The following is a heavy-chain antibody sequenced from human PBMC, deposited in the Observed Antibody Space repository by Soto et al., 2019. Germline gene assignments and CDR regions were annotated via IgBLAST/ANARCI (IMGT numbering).Heavy chain of an antibody. J-gene: IGHJ4*02. CDR2: ISDDGNDK. CDR3: AKAVVDYSDSSGYFSDFDY. CDR1: GFGFSFYG. Sequence: QVQLVESGGGVVQPGRSLRLSCVASGFGFSFYGMYWVRQAPGKGLEWVAVISDDGNDKYYGDSVKGRFTISRDNSANTLFLQMTGLREEDTAVYYCAKAVVDYSDSSGYFSDFDYWGQGTLVSVSS. V-gene: IGHV3-30*18. D-gene: IGHD3-22*01.